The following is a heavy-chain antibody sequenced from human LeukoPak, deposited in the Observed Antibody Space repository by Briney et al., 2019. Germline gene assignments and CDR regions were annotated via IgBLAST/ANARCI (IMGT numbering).Heavy chain of an antibody. J-gene: IGHJ3*02. CDR3: ARTYSSFDI. Sequence: GGSLRLSCAVSGFTFSSYWLHWVRQAPGKGLVWVSRINNDGSTTAYADSVKGRFTISRDNTKNTLYLQMNSLRAEDTAVYYCARTYSSFDIWGQGTMVTVSS. CDR1: GFTFSSYW. D-gene: IGHD6-13*01. V-gene: IGHV3-74*01. CDR2: INNDGSTT.